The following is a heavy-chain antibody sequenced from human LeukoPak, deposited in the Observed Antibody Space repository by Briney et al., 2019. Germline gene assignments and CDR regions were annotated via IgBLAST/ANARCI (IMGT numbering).Heavy chain of an antibody. D-gene: IGHD5-18*01. J-gene: IGHJ4*02. CDR3: AKSYGYAYPFDY. CDR2: VLYDGNEK. Sequence: GGSLRLSCAASGFTFSTYVMHWVRQAPGKGLEWVAFVLYDGNEKYYTDSVKGRFTISRDNSRNTLFLQLNSLRAEDTAVYYCAKSYGYAYPFDYWGQGTLVTVSS. CDR1: GFTFSTYV. V-gene: IGHV3-30*02.